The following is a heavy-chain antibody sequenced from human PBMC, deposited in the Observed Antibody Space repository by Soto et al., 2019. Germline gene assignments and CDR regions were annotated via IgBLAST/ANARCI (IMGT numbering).Heavy chain of an antibody. J-gene: IGHJ6*02. D-gene: IGHD5-12*01. CDR3: AREKISVYSGLLIFLTCSRGTYGMSV. V-gene: IGHV1-69*13. Sequence: GASVKVSCKASGGTFSRYAISWVRQAPGQGLEWMGGIIPIFGTANYAQKFQGRVTITADESTSTAYMELSSLRSEDTAVYYCAREKISVYSGLLIFLTCSRGTYGMSVSGQGTTVPVSS. CDR2: IIPIFGTA. CDR1: GGTFSRYA.